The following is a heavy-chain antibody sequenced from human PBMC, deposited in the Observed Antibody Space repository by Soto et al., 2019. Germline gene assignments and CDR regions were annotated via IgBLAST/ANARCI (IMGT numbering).Heavy chain of an antibody. J-gene: IGHJ5*02. V-gene: IGHV1-8*01. D-gene: IGHD3-3*01. Sequence: ASVKVSCKASGYTFTSYDINWVRQATGQGLEWMGWMNPNSGNTGYAQRFQGRVTMTRNTSISTAYMELSSLRSEDTAVYYCARGTYYDFWSGYYTRLGFDPWGQGTLVPVSS. CDR3: ARGTYYDFWSGYYTRLGFDP. CDR1: GYTFTSYD. CDR2: MNPNSGNT.